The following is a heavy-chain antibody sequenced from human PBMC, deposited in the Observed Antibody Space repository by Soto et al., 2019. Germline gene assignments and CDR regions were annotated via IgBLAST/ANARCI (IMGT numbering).Heavy chain of an antibody. CDR3: ARGRVVVVAASYGMDV. D-gene: IGHD2-15*01. Sequence: QVHLVQSGAEVKKPGSSVKVACKASGGTFSSYTISWVRQAPGQGLEWMGRIIPILGIANYAQKFQGRVTITADKSTSTAYMELSSLRSEDTAVYYCARGRVVVVAASYGMDVWGQGTTVTVSS. J-gene: IGHJ6*02. CDR2: IIPILGIA. CDR1: GGTFSSYT. V-gene: IGHV1-69*02.